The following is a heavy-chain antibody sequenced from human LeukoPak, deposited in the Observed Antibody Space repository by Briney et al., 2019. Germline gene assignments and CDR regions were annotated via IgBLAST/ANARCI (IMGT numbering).Heavy chain of an antibody. V-gene: IGHV1-2*02. J-gene: IGHJ4*02. D-gene: IGHD6-19*01. CDR1: GYTFTGYY. Sequence: ASVKVSCKASGYTFTGYYLHWVRQAPGQGLEWMGWINPSSGATNYARKFQGRVTMTRDTSITTSYMELSRLRSDDTAVYYCARGRGSGWYPSDYWGQGTLVTVSS. CDR2: INPSSGAT. CDR3: ARGRGSGWYPSDY.